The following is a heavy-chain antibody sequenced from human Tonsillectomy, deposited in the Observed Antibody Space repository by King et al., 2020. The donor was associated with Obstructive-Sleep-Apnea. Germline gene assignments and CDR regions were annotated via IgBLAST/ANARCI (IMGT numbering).Heavy chain of an antibody. D-gene: IGHD3-3*01. Sequence: VQLVQSGGGLVKPGGSLRLSCAASGFIFSDYYMSWIRHAPGYGLGFVAYISSSGSTIYYADSVKGRFTISRDNAKNSLYLQMNSLRAEDTAVYYCARHVVGWDLSGYQYWGQGTLVTVSS. CDR3: ARHVVGWDLSGYQY. CDR1: GFIFSDYY. V-gene: IGHV3-11*01. CDR2: ISSSGSTI. J-gene: IGHJ4*02.